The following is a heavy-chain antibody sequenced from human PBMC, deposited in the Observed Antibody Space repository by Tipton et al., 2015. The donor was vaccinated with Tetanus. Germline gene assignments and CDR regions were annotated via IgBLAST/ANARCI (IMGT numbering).Heavy chain of an antibody. CDR1: GFTFNNYA. CDR3: ARGPYHYGDYYFDY. D-gene: IGHD4-17*01. Sequence: SLRLSCAASGFTFNNYAMHWVRQAPGKGLEWVALISYDGSNKYDAESVKGRLTISRDNSNNTLYVQMDSLRAEDTAVYYCARGPYHYGDYYFDYWGRGTLVTVSS. J-gene: IGHJ4*02. V-gene: IGHV3-30-3*01. CDR2: ISYDGSNK.